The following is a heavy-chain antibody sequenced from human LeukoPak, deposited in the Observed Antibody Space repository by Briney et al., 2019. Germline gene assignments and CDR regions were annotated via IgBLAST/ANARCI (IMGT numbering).Heavy chain of an antibody. Sequence: PGGSLRLSCAAPGFSFSSNWMGWVRQAPGKGLEWVAHIKRDGSQKYYLDSVKGRFTISRDNAKNSLYLQVNSLRVEDTAVYYCVRSAFHAGSGNYYDYWGQGTLVTVSS. D-gene: IGHD3-22*01. V-gene: IGHV3-7*01. CDR1: GFSFSSNW. J-gene: IGHJ4*02. CDR3: VRSAFHAGSGNYYDY. CDR2: IKRDGSQK.